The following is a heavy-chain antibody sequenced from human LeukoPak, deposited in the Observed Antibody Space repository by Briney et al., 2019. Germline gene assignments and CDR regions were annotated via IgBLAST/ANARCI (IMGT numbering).Heavy chain of an antibody. CDR1: GDSIISYY. CDR2: IYYSGST. D-gene: IGHD3-22*01. CDR3: AREVRPSTRPSMYYYDSSASGSLGRAFDI. Sequence: PSETLSLTCSVSGDSIISYYWNWLRQSPGKGLEWVGYIYYSGSTNYNPSLKSRVTISVETSKNQFSLKMSYRHAADPAVYYCAREVRPSTRPSMYYYDSSASGSLGRAFDIWGQGTMVTVSS. J-gene: IGHJ3*02. V-gene: IGHV4-59*01.